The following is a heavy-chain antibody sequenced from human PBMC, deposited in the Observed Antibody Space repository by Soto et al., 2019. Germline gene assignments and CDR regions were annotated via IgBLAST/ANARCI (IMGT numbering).Heavy chain of an antibody. CDR2: ISGYNGDT. V-gene: IGHV1-18*01. D-gene: IGHD2-8*01. J-gene: IGHJ6*02. CDR1: GYTFTIYG. CDR3: AKNGQPPYYYYGMDV. Sequence: ASVKVSCHASGYTFTIYGISWVLQAPGQGLEWMGWISGYNGDTKYAQKFQGRVTMTVDTSTTTAYMELRSLTSDDRAVYYCAKNGQPPYYYYGMDVWGQGTTVTVSS.